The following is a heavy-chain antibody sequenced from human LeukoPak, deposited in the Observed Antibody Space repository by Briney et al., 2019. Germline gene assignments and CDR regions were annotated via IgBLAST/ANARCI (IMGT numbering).Heavy chain of an antibody. CDR1: GGTFSSYA. Sequence: ASVKVSCKASGGTFSSYAISWVRQAPGQGLEWMGGIIPIFGTANYAQKFQGRVTITADESTSTAYMELSSLRSEDTAVYYCAKNHFNGVVYSSGSDYWGQGTLVTVSS. V-gene: IGHV1-69*13. J-gene: IGHJ4*02. D-gene: IGHD6-19*01. CDR2: IIPIFGTA. CDR3: AKNHFNGVVYSSGSDY.